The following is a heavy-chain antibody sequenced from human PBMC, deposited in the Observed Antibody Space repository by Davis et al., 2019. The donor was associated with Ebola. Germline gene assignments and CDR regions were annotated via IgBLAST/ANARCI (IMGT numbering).Heavy chain of an antibody. CDR3: ARLLGDFWSGYYDY. CDR1: GGTSSSYA. Sequence: SVKVSCKASGGTSSSYAISWVRQAPGQGLEWMGRIIPILGIANYAQKFQGRVTITADKSTSTAYMELSSLRSEDTAVYYCARLLGDFWSGYYDYWGQGTLVTVSS. CDR2: IIPILGIA. D-gene: IGHD3-3*01. J-gene: IGHJ4*02. V-gene: IGHV1-69*04.